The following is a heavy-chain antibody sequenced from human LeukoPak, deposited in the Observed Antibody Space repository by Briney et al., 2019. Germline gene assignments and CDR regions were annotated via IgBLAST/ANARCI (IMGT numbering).Heavy chain of an antibody. V-gene: IGHV4-34*01. CDR3: ATGEDYDSSGY. J-gene: IGHJ4*02. CDR2: INHSGST. D-gene: IGHD3-22*01. Sequence: SETLSLTCAVYGGPFSGYYWSWIREPPGKGLEWIGEINHSGSTNYNPSLKSRVTISVDTSKNQFSLKLSSVTAADTAVYYCATGEDYDSSGYWGQGTLVTVSS. CDR1: GGPFSGYY.